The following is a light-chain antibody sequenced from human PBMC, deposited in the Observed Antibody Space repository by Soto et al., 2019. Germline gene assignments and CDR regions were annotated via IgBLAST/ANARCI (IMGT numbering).Light chain of an antibody. CDR1: SSDVGSYNL. CDR2: EGS. Sequence: QSVLTQPASVSGSPGQSITISCTGTSSDVGSYNLVSWYQQHPGKAPELMIYEGSKRPSGVSNRFSGSNSGNTASLTISGLQAEDEADYYCCSYVGSDYVFGTGTKVNVL. V-gene: IGLV2-23*01. CDR3: CSYVGSDYV. J-gene: IGLJ1*01.